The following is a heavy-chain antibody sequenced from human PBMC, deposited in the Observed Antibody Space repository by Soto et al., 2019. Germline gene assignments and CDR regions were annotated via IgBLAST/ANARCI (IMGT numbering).Heavy chain of an antibody. CDR2: ISYDGSNR. CDR1: GFTFSSYA. D-gene: IGHD3-3*01. Sequence: GGSLRLSCAASGFTFSSYAMHWVRQAPGKGLEWVAVISYDGSNRYYAGSVKGRFTISRDNSKNTLYLQMNSLRAEDTAVYYCARDRYDFWSGYSDNNWFDPWGQGTLVTVSS. V-gene: IGHV3-30-3*01. J-gene: IGHJ5*02. CDR3: ARDRYDFWSGYSDNNWFDP.